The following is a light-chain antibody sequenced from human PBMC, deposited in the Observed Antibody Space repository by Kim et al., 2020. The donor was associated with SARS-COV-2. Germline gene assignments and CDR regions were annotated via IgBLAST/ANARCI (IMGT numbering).Light chain of an antibody. CDR3: RQYNNWPT. Sequence: LSVSPGERATLSCRASQSVSSNLAWYQQKPGQAPRLLIYGASTRATGIPARFSGSGSGTEFTLTISSLQSEDFAVYYCRQYNNWPTFGQGTKLEI. J-gene: IGKJ2*01. CDR1: QSVSSN. CDR2: GAS. V-gene: IGKV3-15*01.